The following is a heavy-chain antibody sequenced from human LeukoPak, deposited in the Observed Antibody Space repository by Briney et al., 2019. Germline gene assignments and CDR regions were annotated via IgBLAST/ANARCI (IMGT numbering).Heavy chain of an antibody. D-gene: IGHD2-2*01. V-gene: IGHV3-74*01. CDR3: ARRVVVPAAPYYFDY. J-gene: IGHJ4*02. Sequence: GGSLRLSCAASGFTLSSYAMTWVRQAPGKGLVWVSRINSDGSSTSYADSVKGRFTISRDNAKNTLYLQMNSLRAEDTAVYYCARRVVVPAAPYYFDYWGQGTLVTVSS. CDR2: INSDGSST. CDR1: GFTLSSYA.